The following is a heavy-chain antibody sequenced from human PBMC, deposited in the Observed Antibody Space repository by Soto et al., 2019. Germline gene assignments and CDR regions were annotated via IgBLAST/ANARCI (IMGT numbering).Heavy chain of an antibody. CDR1: GLTVSGKKY. CDR3: GTWHLREHAYDI. D-gene: IGHD4-17*01. J-gene: IGHJ3*02. CDR2: LYDIDGT. V-gene: IGHV3-53*01. Sequence: GGSLRLSCAASGLTVSGKKYLAWVRQAPGKGLEWVSALYDIDGTYYADSVKGRFTTSGDSSKTIVYLQMNSLRPEDTAVYYCGTWHLREHAYDIWGQGTAVTVS.